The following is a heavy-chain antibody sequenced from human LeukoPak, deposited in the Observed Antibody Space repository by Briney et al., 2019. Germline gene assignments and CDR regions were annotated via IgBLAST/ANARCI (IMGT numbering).Heavy chain of an antibody. Sequence: SETLSLTCTVSGGSISSSSYYWGWIRQPPGKGLEWIGSIYYSGSTYYNPSLKSRVTISVDTSKNQFSLKLSSVTAADTAVYYCARDRVTIFGVVIGVAGFDPWGQGTLVTVSS. CDR2: IYYSGST. CDR3: ARDRVTIFGVVIGVAGFDP. D-gene: IGHD3-3*01. J-gene: IGHJ5*02. CDR1: GGSISSSSYY. V-gene: IGHV4-39*07.